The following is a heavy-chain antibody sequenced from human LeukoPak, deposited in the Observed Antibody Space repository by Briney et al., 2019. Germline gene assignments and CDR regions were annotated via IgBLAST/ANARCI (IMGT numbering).Heavy chain of an antibody. V-gene: IGHV1-69*05. CDR1: GYTFTSYY. Sequence: SVKVSCKASGYTFTSYYMHWVRQAPGQGLEWMGGIIPIFGTANYAQKFQGRVTITTDESTSTAYMELSSLRSEDTAVYYCARDRGLYMVRGVTVDYWGQGTLVTVSS. D-gene: IGHD3-10*01. CDR2: IIPIFGTA. J-gene: IGHJ4*02. CDR3: ARDRGLYMVRGVTVDY.